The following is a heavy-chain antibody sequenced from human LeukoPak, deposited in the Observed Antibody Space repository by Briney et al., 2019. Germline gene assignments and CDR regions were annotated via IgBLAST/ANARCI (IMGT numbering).Heavy chain of an antibody. CDR1: GYSFTSYW. D-gene: IGHD2-2*01. Sequence: GESLKISCKGSGYSFTSYWIGWVRQMPGKGLEWMGIIYPGDSDTRYSPSFQGQVTISADKSISTAYLQWSSLEASDTAMYYCARHRHCSSTSCYAFDYWGQGTLVTVSS. V-gene: IGHV5-51*01. CDR3: ARHRHCSSTSCYAFDY. CDR2: IYPGDSDT. J-gene: IGHJ4*02.